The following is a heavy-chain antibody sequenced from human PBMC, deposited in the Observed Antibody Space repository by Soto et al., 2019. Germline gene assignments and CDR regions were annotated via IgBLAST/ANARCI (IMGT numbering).Heavy chain of an antibody. J-gene: IGHJ4*02. CDR2: INHSGST. CDR3: AREGYSYGSYFDY. Sequence: PSETLSLTCAVYGGSFSGYYWSWIRQPPGKGLEWIGEINHSGSTNYNPSLKSRVTISVDTSKNQFSLKLSSVTAADTAVYYCAREGYSYGSYFDYWGQGTLVTVSS. CDR1: GGSFSGYY. D-gene: IGHD5-18*01. V-gene: IGHV4-34*01.